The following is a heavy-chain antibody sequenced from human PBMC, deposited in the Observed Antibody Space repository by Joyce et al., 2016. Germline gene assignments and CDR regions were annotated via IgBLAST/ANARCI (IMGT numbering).Heavy chain of an antibody. CDR2: INTGNGDT. D-gene: IGHD3-10*01. Sequence: QVQLVQSGAELKKPGASMKLSCKASGYTFTSYFLHWVRQAPGKGLEWKGIINTGNGDTNYAQRLHGRVTMTRETSTSTVYMQLSSLRFEDTAVYYCAREYSGGHFDYWGLGTLVTVSS. CDR3: AREYSGGHFDY. CDR1: GYTFTSYF. V-gene: IGHV1-46*01. J-gene: IGHJ4*02.